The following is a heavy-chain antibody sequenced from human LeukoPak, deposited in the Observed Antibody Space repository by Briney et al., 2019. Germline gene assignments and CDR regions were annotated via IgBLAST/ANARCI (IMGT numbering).Heavy chain of an antibody. D-gene: IGHD1-26*01. V-gene: IGHV3-66*01. J-gene: IGHJ6*03. Sequence: GGSLRLSCAASGFTVSSNYMSWVRQAPGKGLEWVSVIYSGGSTYYADSVKGRFTISRDNSKNTLYLQMNSLRAEDTAVYYCARSLQWELLEGNYYYMDVWGKGTTVTISS. CDR3: ARSLQWELLEGNYYYMDV. CDR1: GFTVSSNY. CDR2: IYSGGST.